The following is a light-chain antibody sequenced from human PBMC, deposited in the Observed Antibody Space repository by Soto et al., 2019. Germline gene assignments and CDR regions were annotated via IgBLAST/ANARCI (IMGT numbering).Light chain of an antibody. Sequence: EIVMTQSPATLSVSPGERVTLSCRVRQSGSRFLAWYQQRPGQAPRLLIYDTSTSARGVPARLSGSESGTECSLTISRLQTEDFAGYDGHQYHNLHPCTFDKG. CDR1: QSGSRF. CDR2: DTS. J-gene: IGKJ2*02. CDR3: HQYHNLHPCT. V-gene: IGKV3-15*01.